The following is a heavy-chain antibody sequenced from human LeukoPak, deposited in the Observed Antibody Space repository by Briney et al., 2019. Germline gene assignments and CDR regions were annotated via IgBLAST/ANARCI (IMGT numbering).Heavy chain of an antibody. D-gene: IGHD6-19*01. CDR1: GLIFSTYA. V-gene: IGHV3-23*01. CDR2: ISGSGGYT. CDR3: ARDHSIAVAGLDY. Sequence: GGSLRLSCAASGLIFSTYAMTWVRQVPGKGLEWVAAISGSGGYTYYADSVKGRFTISRDNSKNMLYVQMNSLRAEDTAVYYCARDHSIAVAGLDYWGQGTLVTVSS. J-gene: IGHJ4*02.